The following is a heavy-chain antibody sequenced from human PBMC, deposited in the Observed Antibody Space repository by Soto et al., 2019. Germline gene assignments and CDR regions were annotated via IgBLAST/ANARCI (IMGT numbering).Heavy chain of an antibody. J-gene: IGHJ3*02. D-gene: IGHD3-22*01. CDR1: GGSISSYY. CDR3: ARDKYYDSSGYSDAFDI. V-gene: IGHV4-59*01. Sequence: SETLSLTCTVSGGSISSYYWSWIRQPPGKGLEWIGYIYYSGSTNYNPSLKSRVTISVDTSKNQFSLKLSSVTAADTAVYYCARDKYYDSSGYSDAFDIWGQGTMVTVSS. CDR2: IYYSGST.